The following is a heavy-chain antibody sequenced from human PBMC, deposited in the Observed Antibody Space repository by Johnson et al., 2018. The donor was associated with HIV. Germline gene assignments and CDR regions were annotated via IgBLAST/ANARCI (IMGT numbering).Heavy chain of an antibody. Sequence: QVQLVESGGGLVQPGGSLRLSCAASGVTFSSYAMHWVRQAPGKGLEWVAIIYYDGTNKYYADSVKGRFTVSRDNYKNTLYLQMNSLRGEDTAVYYCAKVHSSSSNGFDIWGQGTMVTVSS. V-gene: IGHV3-30*18. D-gene: IGHD6-6*01. J-gene: IGHJ3*02. CDR1: GVTFSSYA. CDR3: AKVHSSSSNGFDI. CDR2: IYYDGTNK.